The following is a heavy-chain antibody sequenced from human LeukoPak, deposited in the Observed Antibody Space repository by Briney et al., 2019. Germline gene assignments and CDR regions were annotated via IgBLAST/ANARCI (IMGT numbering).Heavy chain of an antibody. CDR3: ARSYNSGGSYPFYFDF. CDR1: GGSISSHY. V-gene: IGHV4-59*11. J-gene: IGHJ4*02. D-gene: IGHD3-10*01. Sequence: SETLSLTCTVSGGSISSHYWSWIRQPPGKGLEWIGHIYYTGNTNYSPSLITRVTILVDTSTIHFSLKLNSVTAADTAVYYCARSYNSGGSYPFYFDFWGQGTLVTVSS. CDR2: IYYTGNT.